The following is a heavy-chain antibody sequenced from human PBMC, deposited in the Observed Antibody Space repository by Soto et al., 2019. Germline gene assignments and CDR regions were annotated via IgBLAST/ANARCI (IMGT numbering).Heavy chain of an antibody. D-gene: IGHD1-1*01. V-gene: IGHV1-58*01. CDR2: IVVGSGNT. CDR1: GFTFTSSA. J-gene: IGHJ6*02. CDR3: AAPSSRGGTGGGYYYYGMDV. Sequence: GASVKVSGKASGFTFTSSAVQWVRQARGQRLEWIGWIVVGSGNTNYAQKFQERVTITRDMSTSTAYMELSSLRSEDTTVYYCAAPSSRGGTGGGYYYYGMDVWGQGTTVTVSS.